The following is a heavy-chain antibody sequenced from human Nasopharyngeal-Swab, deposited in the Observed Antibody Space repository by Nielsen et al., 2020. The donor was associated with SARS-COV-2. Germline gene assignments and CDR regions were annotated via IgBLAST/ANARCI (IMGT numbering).Heavy chain of an antibody. V-gene: IGHV3-30*18. D-gene: IGHD6-13*01. CDR1: GFTFSSYG. Sequence: GESLKISCAASGFTFSSYGMHWVRQAPGKGLEWVAVISYDGSNKYYADSVKGRFTISRDNSKNTLYLQMNSLRAEDTAVYYCAKGRTRGSWYGDWFDPWGQGTLVTVSS. CDR3: AKGRTRGSWYGDWFDP. CDR2: ISYDGSNK. J-gene: IGHJ5*02.